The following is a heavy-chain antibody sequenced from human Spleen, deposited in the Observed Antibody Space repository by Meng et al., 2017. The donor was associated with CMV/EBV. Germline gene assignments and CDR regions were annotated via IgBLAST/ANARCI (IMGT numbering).Heavy chain of an antibody. CDR2: INPNSGAT. J-gene: IGHJ4*02. CDR3: ARVIAVAGTAPFDY. V-gene: IGHV1-2*02. Sequence: KAYGYTFSGYHMHWVRQAPGQGLEWVGWINPNSGATKYAQKFQGRITVTSDTSITTVYMELSRLRPDDTAVYYCARVIAVAGTAPFDYWGQGTLVTVSS. CDR1: GYTFSGYH. D-gene: IGHD6-19*01.